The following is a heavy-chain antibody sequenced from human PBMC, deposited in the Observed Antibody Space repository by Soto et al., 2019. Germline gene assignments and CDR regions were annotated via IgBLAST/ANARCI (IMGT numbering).Heavy chain of an antibody. CDR2: IYWNDDK. D-gene: IGHD6-19*01. V-gene: IGHV2-5*01. J-gene: IGHJ5*02. CDR3: AKSGSSGWYGWFDP. Sequence: SGPTLVNPTQTLTLTYIFSGFSLRTSGVGVGWIRQPPGKALEWLGFIYWNDDKRYSPSLKSRLTITKDTSKNQVVLTMTNMDPVDTATYYCAKSGSSGWYGWFDPWGQGTLVTVSS. CDR1: GFSLRTSGVG.